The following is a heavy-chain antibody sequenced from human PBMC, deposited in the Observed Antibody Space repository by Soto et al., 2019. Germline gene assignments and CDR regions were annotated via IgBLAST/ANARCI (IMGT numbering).Heavy chain of an antibody. CDR1: GYIFTSYR. CDR3: ARQRTNVERARIGYYDI. CDR2: IYTGDSAT. V-gene: IGHV5-51*01. J-gene: IGHJ3*02. D-gene: IGHD1-1*01. Sequence: ESLKISCTASGYIFTSYRIYWVRQVPGKGLEWMAFIYTGDSATQYSQSVQGRVTISADKSMSTVYLQWSSLKAADTAMYYCARQRTNVERARIGYYDIWGQGTTVTVSS.